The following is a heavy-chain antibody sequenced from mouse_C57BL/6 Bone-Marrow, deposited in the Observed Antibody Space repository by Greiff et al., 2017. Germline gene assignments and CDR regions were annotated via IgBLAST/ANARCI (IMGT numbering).Heavy chain of an antibody. CDR2: IYPRSGNT. J-gene: IGHJ3*01. CDR1: GYTFTSYG. V-gene: IGHV1-81*01. Sequence: VQLQQSGAELARPGASVKLSCKASGYTFTSYGISWVKQRTGQGLEWIGEIYPRSGNTYYNEKFKGKATLTADKSSSTAYMELRSLTSEDSAVDFCARSGDYDVGFAYWGQGTLVTVSA. D-gene: IGHD2-4*01. CDR3: ARSGDYDVGFAY.